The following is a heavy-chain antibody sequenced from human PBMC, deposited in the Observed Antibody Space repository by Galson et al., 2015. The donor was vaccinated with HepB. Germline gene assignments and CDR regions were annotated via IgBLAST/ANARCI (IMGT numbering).Heavy chain of an antibody. CDR2: IQYNGFTK. CDR1: GFTFSNYG. J-gene: IGHJ4*02. D-gene: IGHD6-25*01. V-gene: IGHV3-30*02. Sequence: SLRLSCAASGFTFSNYGMHWVRQAPGKGLEWVAYIQYNGFTKYYGDSVTGRFTISRDNSKNTLYHQMNSLRHEDTALYHCARNTPASGYHGLHYGGQGTLVTVSS. CDR3: ARNTPASGYHGLHY.